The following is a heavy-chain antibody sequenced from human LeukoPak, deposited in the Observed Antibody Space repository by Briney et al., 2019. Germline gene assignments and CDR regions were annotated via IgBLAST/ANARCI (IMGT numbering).Heavy chain of an antibody. J-gene: IGHJ4*02. V-gene: IGHV4-34*01. CDR2: INHSGST. CDR1: GGSFSGYY. CDR3: ASPAVPDSSGSQLHHFDY. D-gene: IGHD3-22*01. Sequence: SETLSLTCAVYGGSFSGYYWSWIRQPPGEGLEWIGEINHSGSTNYNPSLKSRVTISVDTSKNQFSLKLSSVTAPDTAVYYCASPAVPDSSGSQLHHFDYWGQGTLVTVSS.